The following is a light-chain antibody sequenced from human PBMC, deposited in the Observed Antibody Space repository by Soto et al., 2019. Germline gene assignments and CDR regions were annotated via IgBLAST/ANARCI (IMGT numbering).Light chain of an antibody. CDR2: GAS. CDR3: QQYNNWPPLT. CDR1: QSVSSN. Sequence: EIVMTQSPVTLSVSPGERATLSCRASQSVSSNLAWYQERPGQAPRLLIYGASTRATGIPARFSGSGSGTEFTLTISRLQSEDFAVYYCQQYNNWPPLTFGQGTKVEIK. V-gene: IGKV3-15*01. J-gene: IGKJ1*01.